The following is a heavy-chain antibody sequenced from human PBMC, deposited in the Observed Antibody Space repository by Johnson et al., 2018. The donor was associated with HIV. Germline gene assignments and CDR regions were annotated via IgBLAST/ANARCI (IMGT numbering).Heavy chain of an antibody. V-gene: IGHV3-7*03. CDR3: ARGRATFRAYGAFDI. CDR2: IKQDGSEK. Sequence: VQLVESGGGLVQPGGSLRLSCAASGFTFSSYWMSWVRQAPGKGLEWVANIKQDGSEKYYVDSVKGRFTISRDNAKNSLYLQMNSLRAEDTALYYCARGRATFRAYGAFDIWGQGTMVTVSS. D-gene: IGHD2/OR15-2a*01. J-gene: IGHJ3*02. CDR1: GFTFSSYW.